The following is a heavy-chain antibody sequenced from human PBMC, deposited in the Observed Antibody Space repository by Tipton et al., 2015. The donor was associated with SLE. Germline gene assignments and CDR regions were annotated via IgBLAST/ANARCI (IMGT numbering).Heavy chain of an antibody. V-gene: IGHV4-4*07. Sequence: TLSLTCTVSGGSISSYYWSWIRQPAGKGLEWIGRIYTSGSTNYNPSLKSRVTMSVDTSKNQFSLKLSSVTAADTAVYCCARREWLRPRGAFDIWGQGTMVTVPS. D-gene: IGHD5-12*01. CDR2: IYTSGST. CDR1: GGSISSYY. J-gene: IGHJ3*02. CDR3: ARREWLRPRGAFDI.